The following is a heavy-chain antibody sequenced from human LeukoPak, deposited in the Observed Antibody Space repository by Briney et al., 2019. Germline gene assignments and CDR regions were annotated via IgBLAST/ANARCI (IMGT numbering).Heavy chain of an antibody. CDR2: ISSSSSYI. V-gene: IGHV3-21*01. D-gene: IGHD3-10*01. CDR3: ARSGGSVGPGDY. CDR1: GLTFSSYS. J-gene: IGHJ4*02. Sequence: GGSLRLSCAASGLTFSSYSMNWVRQAPGKGLEWVSSISSSSSYIYYADSVKGRFTISRDNAKNSLYLQMNSLRAEDTAVYYCARSGGSVGPGDYWGQGTLVTVSS.